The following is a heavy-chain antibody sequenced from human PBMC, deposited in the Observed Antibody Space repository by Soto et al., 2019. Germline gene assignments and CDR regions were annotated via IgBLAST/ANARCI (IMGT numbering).Heavy chain of an antibody. CDR2: IYDSGST. V-gene: IGHV4-59*04. CDR3: ARGSSSYYDYGMDV. CDR1: GGSISNYY. Sequence: TSETLSLTCTVPGGSISNYYWTWIRQPPGKALEWIGNIYDSGSTSYNPSLKSRVTMSVDTSKNQFSLRLTSVTAADTAVYFCARGSSSYYDYGMDVWGQGTTVTVSS. D-gene: IGHD6-6*01. J-gene: IGHJ6*02.